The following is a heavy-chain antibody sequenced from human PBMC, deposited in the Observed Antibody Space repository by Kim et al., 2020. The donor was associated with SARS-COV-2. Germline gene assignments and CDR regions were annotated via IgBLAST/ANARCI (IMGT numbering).Heavy chain of an antibody. CDR3: ARVAFFDF. CDR2: IYYSVGST. J-gene: IGHJ4*02. Sequence: SETLSLTCTVSGGSISSGTYLWTWIRQPPGKGLEWIGNIYYSVGSTYYNPSLKNRVTISVDTSRNQFSLKLSSVTAADTAVYYCARVAFFDFWGQGTLVTVSS. V-gene: IGHV4-30-4*01. CDR1: GGSISSGTYL.